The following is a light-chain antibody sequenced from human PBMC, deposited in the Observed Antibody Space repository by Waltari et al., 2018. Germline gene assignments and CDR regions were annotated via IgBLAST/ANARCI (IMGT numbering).Light chain of an antibody. CDR1: SSDVGRYNL. Sequence: QSALTQPASVSGSPGQSIPISCPGTSSDVGRYNLVSWYQQHPGKAPKLMIYEGSKRPSGVSNRFSGSKSGNTASLTISGLQAEDEADYYCCSYAGSSTLEVFGTGTKVTVL. CDR3: CSYAGSSTLEV. J-gene: IGLJ1*01. CDR2: EGS. V-gene: IGLV2-23*01.